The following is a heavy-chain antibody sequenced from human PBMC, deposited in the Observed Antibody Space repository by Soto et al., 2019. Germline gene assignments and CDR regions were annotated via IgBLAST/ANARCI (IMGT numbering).Heavy chain of an antibody. V-gene: IGHV4-59*02. CDR3: ARITTFLTFDI. D-gene: IGHD1-1*01. CDR2: LAYSGSP. J-gene: IGHJ3*02. CDR1: GGSVSNYY. Sequence: SETPSLTCTVSGGSVSNYYWSWIRQLPGKGLEWIGYLAYSGSPNYSPSLKSRVTISLDRSKNQFSVKLSSVTAADTAVYYCARITTFLTFDIWGQGTTVTVSS.